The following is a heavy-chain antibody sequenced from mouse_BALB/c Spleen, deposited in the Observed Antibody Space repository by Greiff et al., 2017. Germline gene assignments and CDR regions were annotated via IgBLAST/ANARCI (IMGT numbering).Heavy chain of an antibody. V-gene: IGHV5-9-4*01. CDR3: ARPFTKNYAMDY. J-gene: IGHJ4*01. D-gene: IGHD1-1*01. Sequence: EVKVEESGGGLVKPGGSLKLSCAASGFTFSSYAMSWVRQSPEKRLEWVAEISSGGSYTYYPDTVTGRFTISRDNAKNTLYLEMSSLRSEDTAMYYCARPFTKNYAMDYWGQGTSVTVSS. CDR1: GFTFSSYA. CDR2: ISSGGSYT.